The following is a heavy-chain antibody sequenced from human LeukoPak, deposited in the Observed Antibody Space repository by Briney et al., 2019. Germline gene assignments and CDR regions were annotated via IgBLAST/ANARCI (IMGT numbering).Heavy chain of an antibody. CDR1: GFTFSQYA. V-gene: IGHV3-33*01. CDR2: IWYDGSNK. J-gene: IGHJ3*02. D-gene: IGHD2-15*01. Sequence: GRSLRLSCAASGFTFSQYAMHWVRQAPGKGLEWVAAIWYDGSNKYYVDSVKGRFTISRDNSKNTLYLQMNSLRAEDTAVYYCAREADCSGGSCYRGVFDIWGQGTMVTVSS. CDR3: AREADCSGGSCYRGVFDI.